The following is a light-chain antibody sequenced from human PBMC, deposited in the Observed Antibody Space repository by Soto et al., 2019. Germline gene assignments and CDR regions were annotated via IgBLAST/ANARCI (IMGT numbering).Light chain of an antibody. J-gene: IGKJ5*01. CDR1: QSVSSY. CDR3: QQRSNWPT. Sequence: LLTQSPATLSLSPGERATLSCKASQSVSSYLAWYQQKPGQTPRLLIYAASNRATGIPARFSGSGSGTDFTLTISSLEPEDFAVYYCQQRSNWPTFGQGTRLEIK. CDR2: AAS. V-gene: IGKV3-11*01.